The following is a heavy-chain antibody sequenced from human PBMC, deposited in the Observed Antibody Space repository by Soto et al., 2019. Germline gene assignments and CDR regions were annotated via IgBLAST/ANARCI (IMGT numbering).Heavy chain of an antibody. CDR2: IIPIFGTA. J-gene: IGHJ6*02. CDR1: GGTFSSYA. CDR3: ARGIYGSGSYYPLMGGMDV. Sequence: SVKVSCKASGGTFSSYAISWVRQAPGQGLEWMGGIIPIFGTANYAQKFQGRVTITADESTSTAYMELSSLRSEDTAVYYCARGIYGSGSYYPLMGGMDVWGQGTTVTVSS. V-gene: IGHV1-69*13. D-gene: IGHD3-10*01.